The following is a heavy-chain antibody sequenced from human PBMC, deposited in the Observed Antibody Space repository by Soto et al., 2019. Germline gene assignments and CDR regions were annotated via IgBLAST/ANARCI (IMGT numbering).Heavy chain of an antibody. Sequence: SVKVSRKASGATFSSYAISWVRQAPGKGLEWMGGIIPIFGTANYAQRFQGRVTITADESTSTAYMELSSLRSEDTAVYYCARSDSGDYYYYYGMDVWCQGTTVTVS. J-gene: IGHJ6*02. CDR3: ARSDSGDYYYYYGMDV. CDR1: GATFSSYA. CDR2: IIPIFGTA. V-gene: IGHV1-69*13. D-gene: IGHD1-26*01.